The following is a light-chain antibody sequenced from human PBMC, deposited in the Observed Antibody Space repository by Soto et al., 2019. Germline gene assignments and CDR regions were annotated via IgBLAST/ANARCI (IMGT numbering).Light chain of an antibody. V-gene: IGLV2-14*01. Sequence: QSALTQPASVSGSPGQSITISCTGSSSDVGGYNYVSWYQQHPGKAPKLMIYEDSNRPSGVSNRFSGSKSGNTASLTLSGLQAEDEADYYCSSYTSSSTLVFGGGTQLTVL. CDR1: SSDVGGYNY. J-gene: IGLJ2*01. CDR3: SSYTSSSTLV. CDR2: EDS.